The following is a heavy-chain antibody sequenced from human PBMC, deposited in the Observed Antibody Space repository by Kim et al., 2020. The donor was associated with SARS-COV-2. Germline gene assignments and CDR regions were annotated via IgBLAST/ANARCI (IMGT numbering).Heavy chain of an antibody. CDR1: GFSLSTSKMC. Sequence: SGPTLVNPTQTLTLTCTFSGFSLSTSKMCVSWIRQPPGKALEWLARIDWDDVKYYSTSLKTRLTISKDTSKNQVVLTMTNMDPVDTATYYCARIRHDGYRGFAMDVWGQGTTVTVSS. CDR2: IDWDDVK. D-gene: IGHD5-12*01. CDR3: ARIRHDGYRGFAMDV. J-gene: IGHJ6*02. V-gene: IGHV2-70*11.